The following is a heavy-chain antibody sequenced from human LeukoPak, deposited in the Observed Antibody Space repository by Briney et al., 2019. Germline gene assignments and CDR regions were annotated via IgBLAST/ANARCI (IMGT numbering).Heavy chain of an antibody. CDR3: VKDRTINGRSSPFDS. J-gene: IGHJ4*02. V-gene: IGHV3-74*01. CDR1: GSYW. D-gene: IGHD1-26*01. Sequence: GGSLRLSCAASGSYWMHWVRQAPGKGLVWVSHINSDGSWTSYADSVKGRFTISKDNAKNTVYLQMNSLRAEDTALYYCVKDRTINGRSSPFDSWSQGTLVTVSS. CDR2: INSDGSWT.